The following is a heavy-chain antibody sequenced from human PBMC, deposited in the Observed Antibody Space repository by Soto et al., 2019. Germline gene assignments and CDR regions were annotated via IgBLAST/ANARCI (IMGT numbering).Heavy chain of an antibody. CDR2: ISAYNGNT. Sequence: ASVKVSCKASGYTFTSYGISWVRQAPGQGLEWMGWISAYNGNTNYAQKLQGRVTMTTDTSTSTAYMELRSLRSDDTAVYYCARDRPYCTNGVCYHWFDLWGQGTRVTVAS. V-gene: IGHV1-18*01. CDR3: ARDRPYCTNGVCYHWFDL. D-gene: IGHD2-8*01. J-gene: IGHJ5*02. CDR1: GYTFTSYG.